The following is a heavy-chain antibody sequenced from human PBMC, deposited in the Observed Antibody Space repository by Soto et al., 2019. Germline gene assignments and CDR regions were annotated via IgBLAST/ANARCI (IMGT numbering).Heavy chain of an antibody. CDR2: IFHSGST. V-gene: IGHV4-59*01. J-gene: IGHJ4*02. CDR3: ARVPYY. CDR1: GFTFSSYS. Sequence: PGGSLRLSCAASGFTFSSYSMNWVRQAPGKGLEWIGYIFHSGSTNYNPSLKSRVTISVDTSKNQLSLKLSSVTAADTAVYYCARVPYYWGQGTLVTVSS.